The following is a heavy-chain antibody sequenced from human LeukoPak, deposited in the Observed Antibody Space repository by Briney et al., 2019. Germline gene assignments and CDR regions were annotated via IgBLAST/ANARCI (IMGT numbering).Heavy chain of an antibody. V-gene: IGHV4-59*11. D-gene: IGHD3-9*01. J-gene: IGHJ4*02. Sequence: PSETLSLTCIVSGAAMTSHHWNWIRQTPGKRLEWIGYIYHRGNTNFITSYSSSLRSRVSMSVDMSKNHFSLSLSSVTAAVTATYYCSGGRSSRYSDYWGQGALVTIFS. CDR2: IYHRGNT. CDR3: SGGRSSRYSDY. CDR1: GAAMTSHH.